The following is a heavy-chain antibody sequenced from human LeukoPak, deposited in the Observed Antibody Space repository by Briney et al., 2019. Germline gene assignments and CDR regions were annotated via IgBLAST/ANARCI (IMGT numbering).Heavy chain of an antibody. CDR3: ARGVGGHYYGYYFDY. J-gene: IGHJ4*02. D-gene: IGHD3-22*01. CDR2: IYYSGST. V-gene: IGHV4-59*01. CDR1: GGSISSYY. Sequence: KASETLSLTCTVSGGSISSYYWSWIRQPPGKGLEWIGYIYYSGSTNYNPSLKSRVTISVDTSKNQFSLKLSSVTAADTAVYYCARGVGGHYYGYYFDYWGQGTLVTVSS.